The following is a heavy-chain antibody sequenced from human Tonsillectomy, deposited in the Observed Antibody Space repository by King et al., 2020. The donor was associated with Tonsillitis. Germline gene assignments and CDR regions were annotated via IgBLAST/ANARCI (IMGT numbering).Heavy chain of an antibody. D-gene: IGHD3-22*01. J-gene: IGHJ4*02. CDR2: IKHSGRT. CDR1: GGSCSGYY. CDR3: ARSGYYLYTVDY. Sequence: VQLQQWGAGLLKPSETLSLTCAVYGGSCSGYYWSWIRQPSGKGLEWIGEIKHSGRTNYNPSLKSRVTISVDTSKNQFSLKLSSVTAADTAVYYCARSGYYLYTVDYWGQGTLVTVSS. V-gene: IGHV4-34*01.